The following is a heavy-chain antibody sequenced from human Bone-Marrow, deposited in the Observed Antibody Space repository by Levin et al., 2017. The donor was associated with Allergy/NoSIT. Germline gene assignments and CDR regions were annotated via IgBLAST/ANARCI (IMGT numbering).Heavy chain of an antibody. Sequence: SGGSLRLSCAASGFTFTNYGLHWVRQAPGKGLEWVAAVRYDAREKYYGDSVKGRFTISRDDSKSTLYLQMNSLRSEDTAVYYCSREIGVPPHSNWFDPWGQGTLVIVSS. CDR3: SREIGVPPHSNWFDP. CDR2: VRYDAREK. V-gene: IGHV3-30*19. CDR1: GFTFTNYG. J-gene: IGHJ5*02. D-gene: IGHD4-11*01.